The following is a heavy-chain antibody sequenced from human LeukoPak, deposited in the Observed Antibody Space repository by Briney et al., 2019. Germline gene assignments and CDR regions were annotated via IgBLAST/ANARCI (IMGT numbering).Heavy chain of an antibody. D-gene: IGHD3-10*01. V-gene: IGHV3-33*01. CDR3: AREIFGSGSYPDY. J-gene: IGHJ4*02. CDR1: GFTFSTYA. CDR2: IWHEASHK. Sequence: GGALGLFWEASGFTFSTYAKQWVAQAPGKGPEGGALIWHEASHKFYTESVKGRFTISRDNSTNTAYLQMNSLTAEDTAVYYCAREIFGSGSYPDYWGQGSLVIVSS.